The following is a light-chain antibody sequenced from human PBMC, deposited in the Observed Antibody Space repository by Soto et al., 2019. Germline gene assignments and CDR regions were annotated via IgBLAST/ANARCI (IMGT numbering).Light chain of an antibody. CDR1: QSVSSSSY. Sequence: EIVLTQSPGTLSLSPGERATLSCRASQSVSSSSYLACYQQKPGQAPRLLIYGAYSRATGIPDRFSGSGSGTDFTLTISRLEPEDIAVYYCHQYGISTSYTFGQGTKLEIK. J-gene: IGKJ2*01. V-gene: IGKV3-20*01. CDR3: HQYGISTSYT. CDR2: GAY.